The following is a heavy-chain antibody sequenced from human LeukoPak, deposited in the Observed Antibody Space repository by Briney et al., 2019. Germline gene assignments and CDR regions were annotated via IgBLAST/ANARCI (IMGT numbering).Heavy chain of an antibody. V-gene: IGHV4-34*01. CDR2: INHSGST. CDR3: ARGLLWFGGAGPEMDGFDP. J-gene: IGHJ5*02. CDR1: GGSFSGYY. D-gene: IGHD3-10*01. Sequence: PSETLSLTCAVYGGSFSGYYWSWIRQPPGKGLEWIGEINHSGSTNYNPSLKSRVTISVDTSKNQFSLKLSSVTAADTAVYYCARGLLWFGGAGPEMDGFDPGGQGTLVTVSS.